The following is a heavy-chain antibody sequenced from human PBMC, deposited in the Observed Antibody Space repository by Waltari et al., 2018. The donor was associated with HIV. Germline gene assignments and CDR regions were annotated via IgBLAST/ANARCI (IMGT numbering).Heavy chain of an antibody. CDR2: INTDGSGT. V-gene: IGHV3-74*01. CDR1: GFTFCSYW. D-gene: IGHD1-26*01. Sequence: EVQLVESGGGLVQPGGSLRLSCTASGFTFCSYWMHWVCQASGKGLVCVSVINTDGSGTNYADSLKGRFTISRDNAKNTLYLQMNSLRAEDTAVYYCARGVGSAYYFDHWGQGTLVTVSS. CDR3: ARGVGSAYYFDH. J-gene: IGHJ4*02.